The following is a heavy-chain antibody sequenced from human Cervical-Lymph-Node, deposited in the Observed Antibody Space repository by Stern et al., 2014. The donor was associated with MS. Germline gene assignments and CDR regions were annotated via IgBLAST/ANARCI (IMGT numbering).Heavy chain of an antibody. CDR2: ISANSGNT. J-gene: IGHJ4*02. CDR1: GYVFTING. D-gene: IGHD2-21*02. V-gene: IGHV1-18*01. CDR3: ARDRDWRFDS. Sequence: QVQLVQSGAEVKTPGASVKVSCKTSGYVFTINGISWVRQAPGQGLAWMGWISANSGNTHYAQEFQGRVTMTTDTSTSTAYMELRSLRSDDTAVYYCARDRDWRFDSWGQGTLVTVSS.